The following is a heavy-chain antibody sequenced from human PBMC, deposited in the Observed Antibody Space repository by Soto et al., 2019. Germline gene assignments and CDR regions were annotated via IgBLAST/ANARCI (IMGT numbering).Heavy chain of an antibody. CDR2: ISAYNGNT. CDR1: GYTFTSYG. V-gene: IGHV1-18*04. Sequence: ASVKVSCKASGYTFTSYGISWVRQAPGQGLEWMGWISAYNGNTNYAQKPQGRVTMTTDTSTSTAYMELRSLRSDDTAVYYCARDGAGLPDYYGMDVWGQGTTVTVSS. CDR3: ARDGAGLPDYYGMDV. J-gene: IGHJ6*02. D-gene: IGHD6-19*01.